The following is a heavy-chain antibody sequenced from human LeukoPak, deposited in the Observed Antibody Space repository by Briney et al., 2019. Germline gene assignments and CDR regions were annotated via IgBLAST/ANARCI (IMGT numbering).Heavy chain of an antibody. Sequence: SETLSLTCIVSGGSISSSNYYWGWIRQPPGTGLEWIGSISYSGTTYYNPSLNSRVTISVDTSKNQFSLRLSSVTVADTAVYYCARHRRGDCSSASCYTDYWGQGTLVTVSS. CDR2: ISYSGTT. V-gene: IGHV4-39*01. CDR3: ARHRRGDCSSASCYTDY. CDR1: GGSISSSNYY. J-gene: IGHJ4*02. D-gene: IGHD2-2*02.